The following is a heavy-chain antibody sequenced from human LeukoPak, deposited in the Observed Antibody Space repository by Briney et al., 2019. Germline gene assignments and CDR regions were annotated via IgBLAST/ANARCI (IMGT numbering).Heavy chain of an antibody. CDR2: ININGGST. J-gene: IGHJ4*02. Sequence: GGSLRLSCAASGFTFSSYWMSWVRQAPGKGLEYVSAININGGSTNYADSVKGRFTVSRDNSKNTLYLQMSSLRAEDTAVYYCVRDLRGRNDSPYWGQGTLVTVSS. CDR3: VRDLRGRNDSPY. CDR1: GFTFSSYW. V-gene: IGHV3-64D*09. D-gene: IGHD3-22*01.